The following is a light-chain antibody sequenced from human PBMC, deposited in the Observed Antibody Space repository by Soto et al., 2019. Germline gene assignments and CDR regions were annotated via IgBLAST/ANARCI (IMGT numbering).Light chain of an antibody. Sequence: QSALTQPASVSGSPGQSITISCTGTSDDVGAYNYVSWYQQHPGKAPKLMIYEVSNRPSGVSNRFSASKSGNTASLTISRLQAEDEADYYCSSYTTSSTQVFGTGTKLTVL. CDR3: SSYTTSSTQV. CDR1: SDDVGAYNY. V-gene: IGLV2-14*01. J-gene: IGLJ1*01. CDR2: EVS.